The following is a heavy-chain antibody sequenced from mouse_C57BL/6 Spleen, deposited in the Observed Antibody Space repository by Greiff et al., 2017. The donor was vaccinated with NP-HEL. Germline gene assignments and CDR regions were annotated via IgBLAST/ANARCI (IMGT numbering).Heavy chain of an antibody. CDR2: ISSGSSTI. J-gene: IGHJ2*01. CDR3: ARGYDYPYYFDY. Sequence: EVMLVESGGGLVKPGGSLKLSCAASGFTFSDYGMHWVRQAPEKGLEWVAYISSGSSTIYYADTVKGRFTISRDNAKNTLFLQMTSLRSEDTAMYYCARGYDYPYYFDYWGQGTTLTVSS. V-gene: IGHV5-17*01. CDR1: GFTFSDYG. D-gene: IGHD2-4*01.